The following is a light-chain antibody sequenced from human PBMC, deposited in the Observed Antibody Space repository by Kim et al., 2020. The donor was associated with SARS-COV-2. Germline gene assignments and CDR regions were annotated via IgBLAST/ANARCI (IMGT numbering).Light chain of an antibody. CDR1: QGISDY. Sequence: SASVGDRVTITCRASQGISDYLAWYQQKPGKVPKLLIYAASTLQSGVPSRFSGSGSGTDFTLTNSSLQPEDVATYYCQKYNSASYTFGQGTKLEI. J-gene: IGKJ2*01. CDR2: AAS. CDR3: QKYNSASYT. V-gene: IGKV1-27*01.